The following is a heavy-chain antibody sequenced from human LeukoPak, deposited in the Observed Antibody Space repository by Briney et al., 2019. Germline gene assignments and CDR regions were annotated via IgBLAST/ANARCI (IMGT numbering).Heavy chain of an antibody. D-gene: IGHD5-12*01. J-gene: IGHJ3*02. V-gene: IGHV4-61*02. CDR2: IYTSGST. CDR3: ARDGYDYSAFDI. Sequence: SETLSLTCTVSGGSISSGTYYWSWIRQPAGKGLGWIGRIYTSGSTNYNPSLKSRVTISVDTSKNQFSLKLSSVTAADTAMYYCARDGYDYSAFDIWGQGTMVTASS. CDR1: GGSISSGTYY.